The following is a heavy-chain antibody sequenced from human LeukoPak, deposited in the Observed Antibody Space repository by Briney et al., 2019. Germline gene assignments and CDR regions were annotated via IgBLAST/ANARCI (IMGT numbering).Heavy chain of an antibody. Sequence: SETLSLTCAVSGGSISSGGYSWSWIRQPPGKGLEWIGYIYHSGSTYYNPSLKSRVTISVDRSKNQFSLKLSSVTAADTAVYYCARACEYSSSFCFDYWGQGTLVTVSS. J-gene: IGHJ4*02. CDR3: ARACEYSSSFCFDY. V-gene: IGHV4-30-2*01. CDR1: GGSISSGGYS. D-gene: IGHD6-6*01. CDR2: IYHSGST.